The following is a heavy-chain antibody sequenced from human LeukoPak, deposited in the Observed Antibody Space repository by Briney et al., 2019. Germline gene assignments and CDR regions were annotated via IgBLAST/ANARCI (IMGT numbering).Heavy chain of an antibody. J-gene: IGHJ4*02. CDR2: ISYSGTT. CDR3: AREGYDSNIYYKADY. V-gene: IGHV4-59*01. Sequence: PSETLSLTCTVSGGSINTYYWSWIRQPPGKGLEWIGYISYSGTTKYNPSLESRVTITIDTSKNQFSLTLSSVTAADTAVYYCAREGYDSNIYYKADYWGQGTLVTVSS. CDR1: GGSINTYY. D-gene: IGHD3-22*01.